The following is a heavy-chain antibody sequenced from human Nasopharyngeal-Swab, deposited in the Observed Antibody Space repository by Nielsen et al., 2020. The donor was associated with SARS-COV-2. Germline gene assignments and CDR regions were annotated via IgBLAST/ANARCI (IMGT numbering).Heavy chain of an antibody. CDR2: IKQDGSGS. CDR1: GFTFSKFY. J-gene: IGHJ4*02. V-gene: IGHV3-7*01. D-gene: IGHD6-13*01. Sequence: GESLKISCAASGFTFSKFYMSWVRQAAGKGLEWVANIKQDGSGSYYVDSVKGRFTISRDDAINSLYLQMNSLRAGDTGVYYCARGGSSFPFDYWGPGTLVTVSS. CDR3: ARGGSSFPFDY.